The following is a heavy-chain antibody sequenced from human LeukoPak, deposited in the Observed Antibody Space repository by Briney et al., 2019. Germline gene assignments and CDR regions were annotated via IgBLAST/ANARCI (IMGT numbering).Heavy chain of an antibody. CDR3: ARVLSSNSMKDFDY. V-gene: IGHV3-30-3*01. D-gene: IGHD6-13*01. J-gene: IGHJ4*02. CDR1: GFTFSSYA. Sequence: GGSLRLSCAASGFTFSSYAMHWVRQAPGKGLEWVAVISYDGSNKYYADSVKGRFTISRDNSKNTLYLQMSSLRAEDTAVYYCARVLSSNSMKDFDYWGQGTLVTVSS. CDR2: ISYDGSNK.